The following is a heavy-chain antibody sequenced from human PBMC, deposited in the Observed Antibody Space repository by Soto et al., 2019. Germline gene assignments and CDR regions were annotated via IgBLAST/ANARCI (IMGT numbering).Heavy chain of an antibody. Sequence: PSETLSLTCAVSGGSISSSNRWSWVRQPPGKGLEWIGEIYHSGSTNYNPSLKSRVTISVDKSKNQFSLKLSSVTAADTAVYYCASVETRNGSWYSGADYWGQGTLVTVSS. CDR3: ASVETRNGSWYSGADY. CDR1: GGSISSSNR. J-gene: IGHJ4*02. CDR2: IYHSGST. V-gene: IGHV4-4*02. D-gene: IGHD6-13*01.